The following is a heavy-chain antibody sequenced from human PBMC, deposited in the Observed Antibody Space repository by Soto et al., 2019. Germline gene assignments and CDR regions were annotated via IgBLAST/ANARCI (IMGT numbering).Heavy chain of an antibody. CDR3: TRDGVVVVTAIIY. CDR2: IRSKAYGGTT. CDR1: GFTSSSYA. J-gene: IGHJ4*02. V-gene: IGHV3-49*03. D-gene: IGHD2-21*02. Sequence: PGGSLRLSCAASGFTSSSYAMSWFRQAPGKGLEWVGFIRSKAYGGTTEYAASVKGRFTISRDDSKSIAYLQMNSLKTEDTAVYYCTRDGVVVVTAIIYWGQGTLVTVSS.